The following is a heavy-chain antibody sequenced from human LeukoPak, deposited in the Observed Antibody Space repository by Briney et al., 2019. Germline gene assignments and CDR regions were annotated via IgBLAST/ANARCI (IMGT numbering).Heavy chain of an antibody. CDR1: GFTFSSYS. J-gene: IGHJ6*03. CDR3: ARVGYYYYYMDV. CDR2: ISSSSSYI. V-gene: IGHV3-21*01. Sequence: GGSLRLSCAASGFTFSSYSMNWVRQAPGKGLEWVSSISSSSSYIYYADSVKGRFTISRDNAKNSLYLQMNSLRAEDTAVYCCARVGYYYYYMDVWGKGTTVTVSS.